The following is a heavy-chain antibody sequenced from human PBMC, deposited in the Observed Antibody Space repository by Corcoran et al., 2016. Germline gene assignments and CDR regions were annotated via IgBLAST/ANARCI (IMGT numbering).Heavy chain of an antibody. J-gene: IGHJ6*02. CDR3: ARSLRIVVAAFGMDV. D-gene: IGHD3-22*01. V-gene: IGHV3-33*01. Sequence: QVQLVESGGGVVQPGRSLRLSCAASGFTFSSYGMHWVRQAPGKGLEWVAVIWYDGSNKYYADSVKGRFTISRDNSKNTLYLQMNSLRAEDTVVYYCARSLRIVVAAFGMDVWGQGTTVTVSS. CDR1: GFTFSSYG. CDR2: IWYDGSNK.